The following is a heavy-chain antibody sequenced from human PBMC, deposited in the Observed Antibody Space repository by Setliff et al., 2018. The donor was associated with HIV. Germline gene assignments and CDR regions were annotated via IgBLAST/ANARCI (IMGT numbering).Heavy chain of an antibody. CDR3: ARPHSGRGGGAWFDP. D-gene: IGHD6-19*01. CDR1: GGSITSGNYY. CDR2: MIYGGDT. J-gene: IGHJ5*02. Sequence: PSETLSLTCRVYGGSITSGNYYWGWIRQAPGKGLEWIASMIYGGDTWYNPSLKSRVTIYVDTANNGISLRLSSVTAEDTAVYSCARPHSGRGGGAWFDPWGQGIQVTVSS. V-gene: IGHV4-39*01.